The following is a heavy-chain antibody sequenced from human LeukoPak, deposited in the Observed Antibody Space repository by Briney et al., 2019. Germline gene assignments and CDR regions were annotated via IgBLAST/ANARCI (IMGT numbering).Heavy chain of an antibody. J-gene: IGHJ6*03. CDR1: GFTFSSYS. CDR3: ARPPGRRYPFVIYYMDV. Sequence: GGSLRLSCAASGFTFSSYSMNWVRQAPGKGLEWVSYISSSSSTIYYADSVKGRFTISRDNAKNSLYLQMNSLRAEDTAVYYCARPPGRRYPFVIYYMDVWGKGTTVTVSS. V-gene: IGHV3-48*01. CDR2: ISSSSSTI. D-gene: IGHD3-10*01.